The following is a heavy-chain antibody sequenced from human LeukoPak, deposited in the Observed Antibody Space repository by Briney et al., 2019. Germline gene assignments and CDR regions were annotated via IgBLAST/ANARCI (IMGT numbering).Heavy chain of an antibody. V-gene: IGHV1-69*13. D-gene: IGHD4-17*01. Sequence: VASVKVSCKASGGTFSSYAISWVRQAPGHGLEWMGEIIPRSGTVNYAQKFQGRVTITADESRTIAYKELSSLGSDDTAVYYCAREKGYDDYVGGDYYYYYMDVWGKGTTVTISS. CDR2: IIPRSGTV. CDR3: AREKGYDDYVGGDYYYYYMDV. CDR1: GGTFSSYA. J-gene: IGHJ6*03.